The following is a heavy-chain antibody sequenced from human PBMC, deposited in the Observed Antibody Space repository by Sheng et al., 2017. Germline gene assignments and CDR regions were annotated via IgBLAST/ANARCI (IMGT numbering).Heavy chain of an antibody. J-gene: IGHJ4*02. CDR3: ARQRAVILWFGALDY. CDR2: INHSGST. CDR1: GGSFSGYY. V-gene: IGHV4-34*01. D-gene: IGHD3-10*01. Sequence: QVQLQQWGAGLLKPSETLSLTCAVYGGSFSGYYWSWIRQPPGKGLEWIGEINHSGSTNYNPSLKSRVTISVDTSKNQFSLKLSSVTAADTAVYYCARQRAVILWFGALDYWGQGTLVTVSS.